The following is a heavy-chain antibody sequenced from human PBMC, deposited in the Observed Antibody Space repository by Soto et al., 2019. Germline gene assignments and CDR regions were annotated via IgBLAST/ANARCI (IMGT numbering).Heavy chain of an antibody. J-gene: IGHJ6*02. CDR1: GGSISSSSYY. V-gene: IGHV4-39*01. Sequence: PSETLSLTCTVSGGSISSSSYYWGWIRQPPGKGLEWIGSIYYSGSTYYNPSLKSRVTISVDTSKNQFSLKLSSVTAADTAVYYCARLVLERGFFYYYGMDVWGQGTTVTVSS. CDR3: ARLVLERGFFYYYGMDV. D-gene: IGHD1-1*01. CDR2: IYYSGST.